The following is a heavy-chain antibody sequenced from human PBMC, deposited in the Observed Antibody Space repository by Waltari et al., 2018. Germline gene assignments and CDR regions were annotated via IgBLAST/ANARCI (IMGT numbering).Heavy chain of an antibody. CDR2: IKRSSDGGAA. V-gene: IGHV3-15*01. D-gene: IGHD3-10*02. Sequence: EVQLVASGGGLVKPGGSLRLSCAASGFNFFDSCITWVRQAPGKGLEWVGRIKRSSDGGAAEYAAPVNGRFIISRDDSSSTLYLQMNSLKSEDTAVYYCITDPANAYVRWFDPWGQGTLVTVSS. J-gene: IGHJ5*02. CDR1: GFNFFDSC. CDR3: ITDPANAYVRWFDP.